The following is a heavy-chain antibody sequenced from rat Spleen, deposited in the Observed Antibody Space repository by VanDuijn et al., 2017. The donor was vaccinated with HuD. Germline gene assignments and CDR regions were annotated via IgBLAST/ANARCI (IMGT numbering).Heavy chain of an antibody. CDR2: ISYGDSSGHSST. V-gene: IGHV5-29*01. CDR3: ARRHYGYTDYFDY. D-gene: IGHD1-9*01. J-gene: IGHJ2*01. CDR1: GFTFSHYD. Sequence: EVQLVESGGGLVQPGRSMKLSCAASGFTFSHYDMAWVRKAPPKGLEWVATISYGDSSGHSSTYYRDSVKGRFTISRDNAKSTLSLQMDSLRSEDTATYYCARRHYGYTDYFDYWGQGVMVTVSS.